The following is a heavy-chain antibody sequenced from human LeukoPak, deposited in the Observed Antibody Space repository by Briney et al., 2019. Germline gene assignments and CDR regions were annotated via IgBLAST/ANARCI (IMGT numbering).Heavy chain of an antibody. D-gene: IGHD6-13*01. CDR1: GYTFTGYY. CDR2: INPNSGGT. Sequence: AASVKVSCKASGYTFTGYYMHWVRQAPGQGLEWMGWINPNSGGTNYAQKFQGRVTMTRDTSISTAYMELSRLRSDDTAVYYCASGQLRIAAAGSQGLPTHWGQGTLVTVSS. CDR3: ASGQLRIAAAGSQGLPTH. J-gene: IGHJ4*02. V-gene: IGHV1-2*02.